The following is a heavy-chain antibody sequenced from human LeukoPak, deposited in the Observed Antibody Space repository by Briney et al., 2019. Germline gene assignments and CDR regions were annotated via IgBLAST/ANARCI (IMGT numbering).Heavy chain of an antibody. CDR3: ARDRKSGESSEIDF. J-gene: IGHJ4*02. D-gene: IGHD3-10*01. Sequence: GGCLRPSCAASGFTFSNYWVHWVRQAPGKGLVWVSRINRDGSTTNYADSVKGRFTVSRDNAKNTLNLQMNSLRAEDTAVYYCARDRKSGESSEIDFWGQGTLVTVSS. CDR2: INRDGSTT. V-gene: IGHV3-74*01. CDR1: GFTFSNYW.